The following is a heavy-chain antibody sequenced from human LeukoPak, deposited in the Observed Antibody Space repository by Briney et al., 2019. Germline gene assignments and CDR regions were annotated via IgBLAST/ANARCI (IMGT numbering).Heavy chain of an antibody. D-gene: IGHD3-16*02. CDR3: AREGDLTFGGVIAPAYFDY. V-gene: IGHV4-39*07. Sequence: SETLSLTCTVSGGSISSSTYYWGWIRQPPGKGLEWIGEIYHSGSTNYNPSLKSRVTISVDKSKNQFSLKLSSVTAADTAVYYCAREGDLTFGGVIAPAYFDYWGQGTLVTVSS. J-gene: IGHJ4*02. CDR1: GGSISSSTYY. CDR2: IYHSGST.